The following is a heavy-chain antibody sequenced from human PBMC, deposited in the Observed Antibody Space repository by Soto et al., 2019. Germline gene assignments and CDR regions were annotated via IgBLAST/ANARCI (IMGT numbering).Heavy chain of an antibody. Sequence: EVQLVESGGGLVQPGGSLRLSCAASGFTFSSYWMHWVRQAPGKGLVWVSRINSDGSSTSYADSVKGRFTISRDNAKNTLYLQMNSLSAEDTAVYYCAREGEGFGYAPDYWGQGTLVTVSS. CDR3: AREGEGFGYAPDY. CDR2: INSDGSST. D-gene: IGHD2-2*01. CDR1: GFTFSSYW. J-gene: IGHJ4*02. V-gene: IGHV3-74*01.